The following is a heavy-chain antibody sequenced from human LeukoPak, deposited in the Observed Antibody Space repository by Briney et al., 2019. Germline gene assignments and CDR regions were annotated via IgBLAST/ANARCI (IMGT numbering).Heavy chain of an antibody. D-gene: IGHD2-21*02. CDR1: GFTFSSYA. CDR3: AREISGGDTYYMDV. V-gene: IGHV3-30*04. J-gene: IGHJ6*03. CDR2: ISYDGSNK. Sequence: PGRSLRLSCAASGFTFSSYARHWVRQAPGKGLEWVAVISYDGSNKYYAYSVKGRFTISRDNSKNTLYLQMNSLRAEDTAVYYCAREISGGDTYYMDVWGKGTTVTISS.